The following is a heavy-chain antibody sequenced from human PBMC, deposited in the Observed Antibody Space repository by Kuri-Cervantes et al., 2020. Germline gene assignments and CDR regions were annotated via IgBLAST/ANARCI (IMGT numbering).Heavy chain of an antibody. CDR2: IKEDGSEK. CDR3: ARLKHYYDSSGYYYYYGMDV. CDR1: GFTFSRYW. J-gene: IGHJ6*02. Sequence: GESLKISCAASGFTFSRYWMSWVRQAPGKGLEWVANIKEDGSEKYYVDSVKGRFTISRDNAKNSLYLHMNSQRAEDTAVYYCARLKHYYDSSGYYYYYGMDVWGQGTTVTVSS. V-gene: IGHV3-7*01. D-gene: IGHD3-22*01.